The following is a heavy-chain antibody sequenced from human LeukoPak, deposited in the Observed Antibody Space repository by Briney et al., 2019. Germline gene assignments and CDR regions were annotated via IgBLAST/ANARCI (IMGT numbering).Heavy chain of an antibody. V-gene: IGHV3-23*01. J-gene: IGHJ4*02. D-gene: IGHD4-23*01. CDR1: GFAFSSYA. Sequence: GGSLRLSCAASGFAFSSYAMSWVRQAPGKGLDWVSAISGSGGNTYYADSVKGRFTISRDNSKNTLYLQMNSLRAEDTAVYYCAKDQYGGNPQYYFDYWGQGTLVTVSS. CDR3: AKDQYGGNPQYYFDY. CDR2: ISGSGGNT.